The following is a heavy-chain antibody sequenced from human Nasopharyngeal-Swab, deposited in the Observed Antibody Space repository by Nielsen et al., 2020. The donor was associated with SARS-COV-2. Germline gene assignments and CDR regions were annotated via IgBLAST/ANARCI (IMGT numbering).Heavy chain of an antibody. J-gene: IGHJ6*03. CDR3: ARQGVFVPAYFHQYYMDV. Sequence: ESLKISCAASGFRFSTYWMTWVRQAPGKGLEWVANIKQDGSEKYYVDSVKGRFTVSRDNPKNLLYLQVNSLRAEDTAVYYCARQGVFVPAYFHQYYMDVWGKGTTVTVSS. D-gene: IGHD3-16*02. CDR1: GFRFSTYW. CDR2: IKQDGSEK. V-gene: IGHV3-7*03.